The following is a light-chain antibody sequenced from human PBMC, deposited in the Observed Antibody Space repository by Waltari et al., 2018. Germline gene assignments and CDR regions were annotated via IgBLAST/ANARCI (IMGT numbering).Light chain of an antibody. CDR1: SDDSNYA. CDR2: VNSDGSH. Sequence: TQSPSPSASLGASVTATCTLSSDDSNYAIAWPQHQPQKGPRYLMKVNSDGSHIRGAGVSDRCAGSSSGAERYLTISSLQSEDEGDYYSQTWDIATVVFGGGTKLTVL. V-gene: IGLV4-69*01. J-gene: IGLJ2*01. CDR3: QTWDIATVV.